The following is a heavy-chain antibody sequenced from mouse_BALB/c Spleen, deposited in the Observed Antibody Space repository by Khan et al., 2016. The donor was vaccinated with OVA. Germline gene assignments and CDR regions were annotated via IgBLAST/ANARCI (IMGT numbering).Heavy chain of an antibody. V-gene: IGHV1-63*02. J-gene: IGHJ1*01. Sequence: QVQLKQSGGEVLRPGTSVKISCKASCYTFTNYWLGWVKQRPGHGLEWIGDIYPGGDYTNYNEKFKGKATLTVDTSSSTANMELSSLTSEDSAVYFCARWATWFFDVWGAGTTVTVSS. CDR2: IYPGGDYT. CDR1: CYTFTNYW. D-gene: IGHD3-1*01. CDR3: ARWATWFFDV.